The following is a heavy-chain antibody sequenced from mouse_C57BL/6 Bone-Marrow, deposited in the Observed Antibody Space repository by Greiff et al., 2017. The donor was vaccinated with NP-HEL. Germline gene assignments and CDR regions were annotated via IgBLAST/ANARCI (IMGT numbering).Heavy chain of an antibody. J-gene: IGHJ1*03. V-gene: IGHV1-52*01. CDR3: ARLGIYYYGSSYVGWYFDV. CDR1: GYTFTSYW. D-gene: IGHD1-1*01. Sequence: QVQLQQPGAELVRPGSSVKLSCKASGYTFTSYWMHWVKQRPIQGLEWIGNIDPSDSETHYNQKFKDKATLTVDKSSSTAYMQLSSLTSEDSAVYDCARLGIYYYGSSYVGWYFDVWGTGTTVTVSS. CDR2: IDPSDSET.